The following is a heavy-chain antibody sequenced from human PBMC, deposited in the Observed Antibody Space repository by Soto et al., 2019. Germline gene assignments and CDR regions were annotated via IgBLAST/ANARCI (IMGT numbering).Heavy chain of an antibody. V-gene: IGHV4-4*02. D-gene: IGHD6-19*01. Sequence: QVQLQESGPGLVKPSGTLSLTCAVSSGSVFSSNWWSWVRLPPGKGLEWIGETRNSGGANYNPSLKSRVTITVDRSRNPIFLELSSVTAADTAVYYCSSYLVMAGTRGFDHWGLGTLVTVSS. CDR1: SGSVFSSNW. J-gene: IGHJ4*02. CDR2: TRNSGGA. CDR3: SSYLVMAGTRGFDH.